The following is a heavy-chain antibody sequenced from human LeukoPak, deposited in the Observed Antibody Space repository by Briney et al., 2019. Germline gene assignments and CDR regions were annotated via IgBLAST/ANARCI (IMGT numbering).Heavy chain of an antibody. D-gene: IGHD6-13*01. CDR1: GFTFSSYS. CDR3: AKRTSGSSWYSSDY. CDR2: MSGDATST. Sequence: GGSLRLSCAASGFTFSSYSMNWVRQAPGKGLEWVSTMSGDATSTYYADSVKGRFTISRDNSKNTLYLQMNSLRAEDTAVYYCAKRTSGSSWYSSDYWGQGTLVTVSS. V-gene: IGHV3-23*01. J-gene: IGHJ4*02.